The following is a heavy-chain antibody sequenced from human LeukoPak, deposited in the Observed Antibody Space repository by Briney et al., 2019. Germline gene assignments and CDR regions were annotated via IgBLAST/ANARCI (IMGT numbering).Heavy chain of an antibody. CDR2: IRYDGSNK. CDR1: GFTVSSNY. J-gene: IGHJ4*02. CDR3: AKEQRSSIAARALVY. Sequence: GGSLRLSCAASGFTVSSNYMSWVRQAPGKGLEWVAFIRYDGSNKYYADSVKGRFTISRDNSKNTLYLQMNSLRAEDTAVYYCAKEQRSSIAARALVYWGQGTLVTVSS. D-gene: IGHD6-6*01. V-gene: IGHV3-30*02.